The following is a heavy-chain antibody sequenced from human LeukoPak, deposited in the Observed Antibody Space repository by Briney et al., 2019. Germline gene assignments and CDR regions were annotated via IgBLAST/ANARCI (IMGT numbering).Heavy chain of an antibody. CDR2: IKHDGSGE. J-gene: IGHJ6*02. Sequence: PGGSLRLSCAASGFTFSNYWMSWVRQAPGKGLEWVANIKHDGSGEYYLDSVKGRFTISRDNAKNSLYLQMNNLRAEDTAVYFCARRSRYNWYYYGMDVWGQGTTVTVSS. CDR1: GFTFSNYW. V-gene: IGHV3-7*01. D-gene: IGHD1-1*01. CDR3: ARRSRYNWYYYGMDV.